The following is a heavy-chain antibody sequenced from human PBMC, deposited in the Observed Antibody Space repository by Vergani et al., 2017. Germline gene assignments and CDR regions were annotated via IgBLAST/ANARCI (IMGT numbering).Heavy chain of an antibody. D-gene: IGHD3-22*01. V-gene: IGHV3-23*01. CDR2: ISGSGGST. CDR1: GFTFSSYA. Sequence: EVQLLESGGGLVQPGGSLRLSCAASGFTFSSYAMSWVRQAPGKGLEWVSAISGSGGSTYYADSVKGRFTISRDNSKNTLYLQMNSLRAEDTAVYYCAKFLYYDSSGYPDQRAFDIWGQGTMVTVSS. CDR3: AKFLYYDSSGYPDQRAFDI. J-gene: IGHJ3*02.